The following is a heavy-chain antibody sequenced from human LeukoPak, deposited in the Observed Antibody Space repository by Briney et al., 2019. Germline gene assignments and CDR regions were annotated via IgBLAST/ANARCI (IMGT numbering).Heavy chain of an antibody. CDR1: GYTFTSYG. Sequence: ASVKVSCKASGYTFTSYGISWVRQAPGQGLEWMGWISAYNGNTNYAQRLQGRVTMTTDTSTSTAYMELRSLRSDDTAVYCCARFRREVGYYYYYMDVWGKGTTVTISS. J-gene: IGHJ6*03. V-gene: IGHV1-18*01. CDR2: ISAYNGNT. CDR3: ARFRREVGYYYYYMDV.